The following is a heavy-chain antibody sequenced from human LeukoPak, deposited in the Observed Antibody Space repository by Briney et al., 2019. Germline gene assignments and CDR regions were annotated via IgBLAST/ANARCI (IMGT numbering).Heavy chain of an antibody. CDR2: VSYSGST. CDR3: ARGYCSGGTCYRTFFDY. CDR1: GGSISSYY. Sequence: SETLSLTCTVSGGSISSYYWSWTRQPPGKGLEWIGYVSYSGSTNYNSTLKSRATTSVDTSKNQFSLKLSSVTAADTAVYYCARGYCSGGTCYRTFFDYWGQGTLVTVSS. D-gene: IGHD2-15*01. V-gene: IGHV4-59*01. J-gene: IGHJ4*02.